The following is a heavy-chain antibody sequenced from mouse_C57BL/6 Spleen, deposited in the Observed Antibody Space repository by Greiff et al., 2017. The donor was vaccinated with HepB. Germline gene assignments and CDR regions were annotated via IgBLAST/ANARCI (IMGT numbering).Heavy chain of an antibody. D-gene: IGHD2-3*01. CDR3: ARDLDGYYGYFDV. J-gene: IGHJ1*03. CDR1: GFTFSSYA. V-gene: IGHV5-4*01. Sequence: EVKLQESGGGLVKPGGSLKLSCAASGFTFSSYAMSWVRQTPEKRLEWVATISDGGSYTYYPDNVKGRFTISRDNAKNNLYLQMSHLKSEDTAMYYCARDLDGYYGYFDVWGTGTTVTVSS. CDR2: ISDGGSYT.